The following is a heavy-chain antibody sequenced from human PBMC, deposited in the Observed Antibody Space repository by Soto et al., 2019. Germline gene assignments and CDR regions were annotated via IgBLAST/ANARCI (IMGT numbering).Heavy chain of an antibody. CDR3: ARTQRGYSGYDRYYYYGMDV. CDR1: GFSLRTSGMC. J-gene: IGHJ6*02. V-gene: IGHV2-70*01. CDR2: IDWDDDK. Sequence: ESGPTLVNPPQTLTLTCTFSGFSLRTSGMCVSWIRQPPGKALEWLALIDWDDDKYYSTSLKTRLTISKDTSKNQVVLTMTDMDPVDTATYYCARTQRGYSGYDRYYYYGMDVWGQGTTVTVSS. D-gene: IGHD5-12*01.